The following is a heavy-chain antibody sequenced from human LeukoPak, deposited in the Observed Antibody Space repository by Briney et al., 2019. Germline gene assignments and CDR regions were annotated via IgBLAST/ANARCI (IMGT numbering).Heavy chain of an antibody. CDR3: ARGPNYPSPSPFDY. J-gene: IGHJ4*02. CDR1: GGSISSCY. D-gene: IGHD5-24*01. V-gene: IGHV4-59*08. CDR2: IYYSGST. Sequence: ASETLSLTCTVSGGSISSCYWSWIRQPPGKGLEWIGCIYYSGSTDYNPSLKSRVTKSVDTSKNQYSLKLSSVTAADTAVYYCARGPNYPSPSPFDYWGQGTLVTVSS.